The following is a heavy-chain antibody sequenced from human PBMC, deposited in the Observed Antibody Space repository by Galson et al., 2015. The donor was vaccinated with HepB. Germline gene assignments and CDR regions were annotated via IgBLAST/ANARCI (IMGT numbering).Heavy chain of an antibody. CDR1: GFTFSSYS. CDR3: ARGGGDYYDTYFQH. CDR2: ISSSSSYI. D-gene: IGHD3-22*01. J-gene: IGHJ1*01. Sequence: SLRLSCAASGFTFSSYSMNWVRQAPGKGLEWVSSISSSSSYIYYADSVKGRFTISRDNAKNSLYLQMNSLRAEDTAVYYCARGGGDYYDTYFQHWGQGTLVTVSS. V-gene: IGHV3-21*01.